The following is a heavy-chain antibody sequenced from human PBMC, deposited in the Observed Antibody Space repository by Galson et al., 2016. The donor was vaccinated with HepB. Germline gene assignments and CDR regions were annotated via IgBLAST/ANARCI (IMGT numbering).Heavy chain of an antibody. CDR1: GFTFSSYA. D-gene: IGHD2-2*01. CDR2: LSYDGHSK. V-gene: IGHV3-30*04. Sequence: SLRLSCAASGFTFSSYAMHWARQAPGGGLEWVALLSYDGHSKYYADSVKGRFTISRDISKNTLYLQMNSLRPEDTALYFCARDRDCSSSSCLVNWFDPWGQGTLVTVSS. CDR3: ARDRDCSSSSCLVNWFDP. J-gene: IGHJ5*02.